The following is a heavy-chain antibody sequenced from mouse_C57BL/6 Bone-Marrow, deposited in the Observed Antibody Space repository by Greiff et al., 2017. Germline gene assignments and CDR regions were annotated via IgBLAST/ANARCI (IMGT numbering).Heavy chain of an antibody. CDR1: GYTFTDYN. J-gene: IGHJ3*01. CDR3: AYSSGFFAY. V-gene: IGHV1-18*01. CDR2: INPNNGGT. Sequence: VQLQQSGPELVKPGASVKIPCKASGYTFTDYNMDWVKQSHGKSLEWIGDINPNNGGTIYNQKFKGKATLTVDKSSSTAYMELRSLTSEDTAVYYCAYSSGFFAYWGQGTLVTVSA. D-gene: IGHD3-2*02.